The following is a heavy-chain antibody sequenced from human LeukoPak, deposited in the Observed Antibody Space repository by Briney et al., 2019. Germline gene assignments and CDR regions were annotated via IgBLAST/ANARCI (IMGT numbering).Heavy chain of an antibody. J-gene: IGHJ1*01. Sequence: PGGSLELSLAAPGLTFEVYAMHWFRQAPGKGLEWASGISGNSGSIGYADSVKGRFTISRDNAKNSLYLQMNSLRAEDTALYYCAKDKFRYCSSTSCYGYFQHWGQGTLVTVSS. CDR2: ISGNSGSI. V-gene: IGHV3-9*01. D-gene: IGHD2-2*01. CDR3: AKDKFRYCSSTSCYGYFQH. CDR1: GLTFEVYA.